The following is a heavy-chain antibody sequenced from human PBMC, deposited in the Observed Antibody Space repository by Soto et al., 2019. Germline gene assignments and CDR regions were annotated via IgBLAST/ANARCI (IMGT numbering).Heavy chain of an antibody. Sequence: ASVKVSCKSSGYTFINYYVHWVRQAPGQGLEWMGMINPSGGRATYPQKFQGRVTMTRDTSTSTVYVELSSLRSADTAVFYCARENTSTSHRSRCFDAIDVWGQGTTVTVSS. CDR2: INPSGGRA. J-gene: IGHJ6*02. CDR3: ARENTSTSHRSRCFDAIDV. D-gene: IGHD2-15*01. V-gene: IGHV1-46*01. CDR1: GYTFINYY.